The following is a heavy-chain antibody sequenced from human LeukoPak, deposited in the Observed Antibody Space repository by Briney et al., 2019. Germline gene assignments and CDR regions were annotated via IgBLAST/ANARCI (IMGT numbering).Heavy chain of an antibody. CDR1: GGSISSSNW. CDR3: ARADVPNIWFGRSGDYYFDY. V-gene: IGHV4-4*02. J-gene: IGHJ4*02. CDR2: IYHSGST. D-gene: IGHD3-10*01. Sequence: SGTLSLTCAVSGGSISSSNWWSWVRQPPGKGLEWIGEIYHSGSTNYNPSLKSRVTISVDKSKNQFSLKLSSVTAADTAVYYCARADVPNIWFGRSGDYYFDYWGQGTLVTVSS.